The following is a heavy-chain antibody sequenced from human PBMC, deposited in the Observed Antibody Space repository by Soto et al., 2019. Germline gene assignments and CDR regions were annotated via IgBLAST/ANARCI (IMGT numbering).Heavy chain of an antibody. CDR3: ARTPDYYDSSGYYDPFDY. CDR1: GLTFSSYG. Sequence: QVQLVESGGGVVQPGRSLRLSCAASGLTFSSYGMHWVRQAPGKGLEWVAVIWYDGSNKYYADSVKGRFTISRDNSKNTLYLQMNSLRAEDTAVYYCARTPDYYDSSGYYDPFDYWGQGTLFTVSS. J-gene: IGHJ4*02. CDR2: IWYDGSNK. V-gene: IGHV3-33*01. D-gene: IGHD3-22*01.